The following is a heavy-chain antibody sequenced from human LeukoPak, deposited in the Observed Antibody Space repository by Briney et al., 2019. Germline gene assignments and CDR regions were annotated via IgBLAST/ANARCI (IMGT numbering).Heavy chain of an antibody. V-gene: IGHV3-48*03. Sequence: GGSLRLSCEASGFIFSSYEMNWVRQAPGKGLEWVSYISSSGSTIYYADSVKGRFTISRDNAKNSLYLQMNSLRAEDTAVYYCAELGITMIGGVWGKGTTVTISS. CDR1: GFIFSSYE. CDR3: AELGITMIGGV. CDR2: ISSSGSTI. J-gene: IGHJ6*04. D-gene: IGHD3-10*02.